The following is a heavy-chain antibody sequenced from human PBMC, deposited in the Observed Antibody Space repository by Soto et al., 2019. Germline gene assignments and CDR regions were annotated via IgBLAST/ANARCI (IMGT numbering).Heavy chain of an antibody. Sequence: EVQLVESGGGLVQPGGSLRLSCAASGVTFSSNYMSWVRQAPGKGLEWVSVIYSGGSTSYADSVKGRVTISRDNSKNTLSLQMNSLRAVDTAVYYCSRHGYNYGGGYFDSWGQGTLVTVSS. CDR2: IYSGGST. CDR1: GVTFSSNY. J-gene: IGHJ4*02. D-gene: IGHD5-18*01. V-gene: IGHV3-66*04. CDR3: SRHGYNYGGGYFDS.